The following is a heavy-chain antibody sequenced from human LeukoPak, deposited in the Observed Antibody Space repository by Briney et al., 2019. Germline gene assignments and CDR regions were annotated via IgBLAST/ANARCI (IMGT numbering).Heavy chain of an antibody. Sequence: GGSLRLSCAASGFTFSSYAMHWVRQAPGKGLEWVAVISYDGSNKYYADSVKGRFTISRDNSKNTLYLQMNSLRAEDTAVYYCARGQQLVEGYFDLWGRGTLVTVSS. CDR3: ARGQQLVEGYFDL. J-gene: IGHJ2*01. V-gene: IGHV3-30-3*01. CDR1: GFTFSSYA. D-gene: IGHD6-13*01. CDR2: ISYDGSNK.